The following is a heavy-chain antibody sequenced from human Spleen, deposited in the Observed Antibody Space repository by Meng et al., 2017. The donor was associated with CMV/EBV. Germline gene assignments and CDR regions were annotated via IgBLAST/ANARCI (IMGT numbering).Heavy chain of an antibody. D-gene: IGHD3-3*01. CDR2: ITHGEAT. J-gene: IGHJ4*02. CDR1: LSGLY. CDR3: ARGTSQVGFSEEFVDPFHLDS. Sequence: LSGLYWSWIRQSPGKGLKWIGDITHGEATTYNPSLNSRVVISADTSKDQFSLKLTSVTAADTAFYFCARGTSQVGFSEEFVDPFHLDSWGQGSLVTVSS. V-gene: IGHV4-34*01.